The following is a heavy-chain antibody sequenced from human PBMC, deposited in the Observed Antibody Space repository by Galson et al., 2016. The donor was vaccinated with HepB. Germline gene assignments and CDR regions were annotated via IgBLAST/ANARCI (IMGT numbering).Heavy chain of an antibody. CDR1: GLTLSSYA. CDR2: ISGSGNSI. CDR3: AKSPWYDSSGYYYFDY. Sequence: SLRLSCAASGLTLSSYAVTWVRQAPGKGLEWVSTISGSGNSILYGDSVKGRFTISRDNSKNTLYLQMNSLRAEDTAVYHCAKSPWYDSSGYYYFDYWGQGTLVTVSS. J-gene: IGHJ4*02. V-gene: IGHV3-23*01. D-gene: IGHD3-22*01.